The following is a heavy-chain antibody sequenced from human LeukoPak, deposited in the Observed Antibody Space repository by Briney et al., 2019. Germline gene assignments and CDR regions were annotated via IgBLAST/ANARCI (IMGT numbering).Heavy chain of an antibody. D-gene: IGHD3-3*01. CDR3: ARDKMPYDFWSGYYTGY. CDR2: ISSSSSYI. Sequence: PGGSLRLSCAASGFTFSSYSMNWVRQAPGKGLEWVSSISSSSSYIYYADSVKGRFTISRDNAKNSLYLQMNSLRAEDTAVYYCARDKMPYDFWSGYYTGYWGQGTLVTVSS. V-gene: IGHV3-21*01. J-gene: IGHJ4*02. CDR1: GFTFSSYS.